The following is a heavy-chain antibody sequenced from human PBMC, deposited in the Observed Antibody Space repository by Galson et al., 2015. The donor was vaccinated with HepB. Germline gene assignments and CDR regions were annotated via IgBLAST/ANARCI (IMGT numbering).Heavy chain of an antibody. D-gene: IGHD3-3*01. CDR3: ARDDYYDFWSGYYSSGMDV. J-gene: IGHJ6*02. CDR1: GYTFTSYY. Sequence: SVKVSCKASGYTFTSYYMHWVRQAPGQGLEWMGIINPSGGSTSYAQKFQGRVTMTRDTSTSTVYMELSSLRSEDTAVYYCARDDYYDFWSGYYSSGMDVWGQGTTVTVSS. CDR2: INPSGGST. V-gene: IGHV1-46*01.